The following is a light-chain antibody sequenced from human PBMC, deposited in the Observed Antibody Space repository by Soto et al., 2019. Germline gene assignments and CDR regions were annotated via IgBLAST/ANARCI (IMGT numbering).Light chain of an antibody. CDR2: AAS. V-gene: IGKV1-9*01. Sequence: DIQMTQSPSTLSGSVGDSVTITCRASQTISSWLAWYQQKPGKAPKLLIYAASTLQSGVPSRFSGSGSGTDFTLTISSLQPEDFATYFCQQLNSYPITFGQGTRLEIK. J-gene: IGKJ5*01. CDR1: QTISSW. CDR3: QQLNSYPIT.